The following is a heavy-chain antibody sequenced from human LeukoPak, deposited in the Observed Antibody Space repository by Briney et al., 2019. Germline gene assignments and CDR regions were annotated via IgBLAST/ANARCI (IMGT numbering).Heavy chain of an antibody. D-gene: IGHD3-10*01. CDR1: GVTFSTYW. CDR2: MKQDGSDK. CDR3: ARDSPRGWAAHMYYFDY. J-gene: IGHJ4*02. V-gene: IGHV3-7*01. Sequence: GGSLRLSCAVSGVTFSTYWMSWVRQAPGRGLESVANMKQDGSDKDYVDSVKGRFTISRDNAKNSLYLQMNSLRAEDTAVYYCARDSPRGWAAHMYYFDYWGQGTLVTVSS.